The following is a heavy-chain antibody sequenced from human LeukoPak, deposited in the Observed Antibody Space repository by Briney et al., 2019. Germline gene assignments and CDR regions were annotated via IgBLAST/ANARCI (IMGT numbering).Heavy chain of an antibody. V-gene: IGHV1-18*01. J-gene: IGHJ4*02. CDR3: ARGVVITFGGALEGGLFDY. D-gene: IGHD3-16*01. Sequence: GASVKVSCKASGYTFTSYGISWVRQAPGQGLEWMGWISAYNGNTNYAQKLQGRVTMTTDTSTSTAYMELRSLRSDDTAVYYCARGVVITFGGALEGGLFDYWGQGTLVTVSS. CDR1: GYTFTSYG. CDR2: ISAYNGNT.